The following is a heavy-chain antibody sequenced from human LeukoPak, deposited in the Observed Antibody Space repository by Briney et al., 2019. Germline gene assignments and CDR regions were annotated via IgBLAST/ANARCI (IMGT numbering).Heavy chain of an antibody. Sequence: PSETLSLTCTVSGGSISSGSYYWSWIRQPAGKGLEWIGRIYTSGSTNYNPSLKSRVTISVDTSKNQFSLRLSSVTAADTAVYYCAREDLLRFLEDYMDVWGKGTTVTVSS. CDR1: GGSISSGSYY. CDR2: IYTSGST. CDR3: AREDLLRFLEDYMDV. D-gene: IGHD3-3*01. J-gene: IGHJ6*03. V-gene: IGHV4-61*02.